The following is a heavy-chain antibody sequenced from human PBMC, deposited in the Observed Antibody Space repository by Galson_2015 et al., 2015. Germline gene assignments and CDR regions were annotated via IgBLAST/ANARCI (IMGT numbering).Heavy chain of an antibody. CDR2: ISGSGLDWVSSISGSGATT. J-gene: IGHJ3*02. V-gene: IGHV3-23*01. Sequence: SLRLSCAASGFTFSRSAMTWVRQAPGKGLEWVSSISGSGLDWVSSISGSGATTYYTDSVKGRFTISRDNSKNTLYLQVSSLRADDTAVYYCLKGGWGTTFDIWGPGTMVTVSS. CDR1: GFTFSRSA. CDR3: LKGGWGTTFDI. D-gene: IGHD6-19*01.